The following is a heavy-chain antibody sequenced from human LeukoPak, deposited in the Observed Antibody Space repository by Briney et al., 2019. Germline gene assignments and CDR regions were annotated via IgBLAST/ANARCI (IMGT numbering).Heavy chain of an antibody. V-gene: IGHV4-61*02. CDR1: GGSISSGSYY. J-gene: IGHJ4*02. D-gene: IGHD1-26*01. Sequence: SQTLSLTCTVSGGSISSGSYYWSWIRQPAGKGLEGIGRIFTSGTTNYNPSLKSRVTISVDTSKNQFSLKLSSVTAADTAMYYCARSIVGAYYFDYWGQGTLVTVSS. CDR2: IFTSGTT. CDR3: ARSIVGAYYFDY.